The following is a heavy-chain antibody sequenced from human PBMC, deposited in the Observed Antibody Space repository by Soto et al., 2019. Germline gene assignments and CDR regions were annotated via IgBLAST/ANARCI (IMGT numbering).Heavy chain of an antibody. CDR2: LSGDGDST. V-gene: IGHV3-23*01. CDR3: AKDAGVLPTARFYYYGMDV. CDR1: GFTFSSYA. J-gene: IGHJ6*02. Sequence: EVQLLESGGGLVQPGGSLRLSCAASGFTFSSYAMNWVRQAPGKGLEWVSSLSGDGDSTYYADSVKGRFTISRDNSXNXLXXQRSSLRAEDTAIYYCAKDAGVLPTARFYYYGMDVWGQGTTVTVSS. D-gene: IGHD2-8*01.